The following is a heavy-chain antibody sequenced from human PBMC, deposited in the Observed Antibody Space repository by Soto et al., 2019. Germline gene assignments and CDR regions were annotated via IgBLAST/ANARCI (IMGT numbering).Heavy chain of an antibody. CDR1: GGSISTYY. Sequence: PSETLSLTCTVSGGSISTYYWGWIRQPPGKGLEWIGYIYYSGSTNYNPSLRSRVTISVDTSKNQFSLKLSSVTAADTAVYYCARDRQHYYGMDVWGQGTTVTVSS. CDR2: IYYSGST. V-gene: IGHV4-59*01. CDR3: ARDRQHYYGMDV. J-gene: IGHJ6*02. D-gene: IGHD6-13*01.